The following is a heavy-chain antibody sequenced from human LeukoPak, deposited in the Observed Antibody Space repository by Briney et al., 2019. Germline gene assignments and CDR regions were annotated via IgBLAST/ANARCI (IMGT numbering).Heavy chain of an antibody. CDR3: AKDSDGSGSTFDY. Sequence: SLRLSCAASGFTFEDYAMHWVRQAPGKGVELVSGISWNSGSIGYAASVKGRFTISRDNDKNSLYLQMNSLRAEDTALYYCAKDSDGSGSTFDYWGQGTLVTVSS. CDR1: GFTFEDYA. D-gene: IGHD3-10*01. J-gene: IGHJ4*02. CDR2: ISWNSGSI. V-gene: IGHV3-9*01.